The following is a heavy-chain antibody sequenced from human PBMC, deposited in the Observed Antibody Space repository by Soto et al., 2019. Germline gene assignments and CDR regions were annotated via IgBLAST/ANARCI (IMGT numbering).Heavy chain of an antibody. D-gene: IGHD2-2*01. J-gene: IGHJ4*02. CDR1: GFTFGDYA. CDR2: IRSKAYGGTT. CDR3: ARVGCTSTSCYYLFDF. V-gene: IGHV3-49*03. Sequence: GGSLRLSCTASGFTFGDYAMSWFRQAPGKGLEWVGFIRSKAYGGTTEYAASVKGRFTISRDDSKSIAYLQMNSLKTEDTAVYYCARVGCTSTSCYYLFDFWGQGSLVTVSS.